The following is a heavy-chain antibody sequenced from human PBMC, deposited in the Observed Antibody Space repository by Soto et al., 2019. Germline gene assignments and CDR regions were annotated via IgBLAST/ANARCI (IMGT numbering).Heavy chain of an antibody. J-gene: IGHJ6*01. Sequence: PWSSXRLSGSAAVFTFSLYSISWFRHAPGKGLEWVSTVTGGGHTTYNADSVKGRLNISRENSKNTLYMQMKNLRAEDTDIYYCESSSGDVEVYGMEIWGQGTTV. D-gene: IGHD3-10*01. V-gene: IGHV3-23*01. CDR3: ESSSGDVEVYGMEI. CDR1: VFTFSLYS. CDR2: VTGGGHTT.